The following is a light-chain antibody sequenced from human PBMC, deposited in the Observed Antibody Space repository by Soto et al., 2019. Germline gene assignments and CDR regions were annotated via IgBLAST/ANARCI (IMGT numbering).Light chain of an antibody. V-gene: IGKV3-15*01. CDR3: QKYNNWPEP. CDR2: GAS. CDR1: QSVSNN. J-gene: IGKJ1*01. Sequence: EIVMTQSTATLSVSPGERATLSCRASQSVSNNLAWYQQNPGLAPRLLMYGASTRATGIPASFSGSGYGTEVTLTIRSMQSEDFAVYNCQKYNNWPEPFVRGTKVEIK.